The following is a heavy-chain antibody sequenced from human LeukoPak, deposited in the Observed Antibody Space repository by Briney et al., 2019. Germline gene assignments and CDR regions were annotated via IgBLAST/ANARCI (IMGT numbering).Heavy chain of an antibody. CDR2: IYYSGST. CDR1: GGSISSGGYY. V-gene: IGHV4-31*03. CDR3: AREFPWNGDPRRDDAFDI. D-gene: IGHD4-17*01. J-gene: IGHJ3*02. Sequence: TLSLTCTVSGGSISSGGYYWSWIRQHPGKGLEWIGYIYYSGSTYYNPTLKSRVTISVDTSKNQFSLKLSSVTAADTAVYYCAREFPWNGDPRRDDAFDIWGQGTMVTVSS.